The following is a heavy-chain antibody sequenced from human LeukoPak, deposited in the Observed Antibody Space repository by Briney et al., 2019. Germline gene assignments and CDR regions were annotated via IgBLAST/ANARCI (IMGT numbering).Heavy chain of an antibody. D-gene: IGHD3-10*01. CDR2: IYPGDSDT. V-gene: IGHV5-51*01. J-gene: IGHJ4*02. Sequence: GESLKISCQGSGYSFTSYWIGWVRQMPGKGLEWMGIIYPGDSDTRYSPSFQGQVTISADKSISTAYLQWSSLKASDTAMYYCARLPYYYGSGSGYYFDYWGQGTLVTVSS. CDR1: GYSFTSYW. CDR3: ARLPYYYGSGSGYYFDY.